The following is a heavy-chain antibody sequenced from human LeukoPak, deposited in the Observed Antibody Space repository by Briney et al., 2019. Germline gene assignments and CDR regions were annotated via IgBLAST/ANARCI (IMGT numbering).Heavy chain of an antibody. V-gene: IGHV4-30-4*01. J-gene: IGHJ4*02. Sequence: PSETLCLTCTVSGGSISSGDYYWSWIRQPPGKGLEWIGYIYYSGSTYYNPSLKSRVTISVDTSKNQFSLKLSSVTAADTAVYYCAREVGAAAGTRDYFDYWGQGTLVTVSS. CDR1: GGSISSGDYY. CDR2: IYYSGST. D-gene: IGHD6-13*01. CDR3: AREVGAAAGTRDYFDY.